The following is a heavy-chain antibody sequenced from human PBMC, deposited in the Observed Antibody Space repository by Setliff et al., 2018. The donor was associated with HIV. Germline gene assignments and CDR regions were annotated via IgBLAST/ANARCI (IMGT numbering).Heavy chain of an antibody. Sequence: GGSLRLSCVASRFTFNDYWMSWVRQAPGKGLEWVANIDRDGSETNYVDSVKGRITISRDNAKNSLYMQMNSLRVEDTAVYFCTRKHRPGVGMDLWGQGTTVTVSS. CDR1: RFTFNDYW. CDR3: TRKHRPGVGMDL. V-gene: IGHV3-7*01. J-gene: IGHJ6*02. CDR2: IDRDGSET.